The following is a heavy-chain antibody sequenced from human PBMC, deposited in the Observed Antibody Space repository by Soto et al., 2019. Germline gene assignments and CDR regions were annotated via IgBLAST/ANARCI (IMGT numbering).Heavy chain of an antibody. CDR3: QHVVVAAWDDY. D-gene: IGHD2-15*01. J-gene: IGHJ4*02. Sequence: QVQLVQSGAEVKKPGSSVKVSCKASGGTFSSYTISWVRQAPGQGLEWMGRIIPILGIANYAQKFQGRVTITADKATSTAYMELSSLRSEDTAVYYCQHVVVAAWDDYWGQGTLVTVSS. CDR1: GGTFSSYT. CDR2: IIPILGIA. V-gene: IGHV1-69*02.